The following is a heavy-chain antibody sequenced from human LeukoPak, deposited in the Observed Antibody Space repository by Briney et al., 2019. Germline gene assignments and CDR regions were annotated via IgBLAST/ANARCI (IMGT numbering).Heavy chain of an antibody. J-gene: IGHJ4*02. CDR1: GGSFSSCGYY. D-gene: IGHD6-13*01. Sequence: SETLSLTCTVSGGSFSSCGYYWIWIRHHPGNGLKWMVYIFFSGSTYYKPSLKSRVTISVDTSQNQFSLKLSSVTAADPAVYYCARGRAAAGLFDYWGQGTLVTVSS. CDR2: IFFSGST. CDR3: ARGRAAAGLFDY. V-gene: IGHV4-31*03.